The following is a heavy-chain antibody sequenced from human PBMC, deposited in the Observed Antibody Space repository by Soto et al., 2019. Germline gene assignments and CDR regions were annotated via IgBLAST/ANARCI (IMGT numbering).Heavy chain of an antibody. CDR3: AKGPVAGTGNYFEF. V-gene: IGHV3-23*01. CDR1: GFTFSNYA. Sequence: VGSLRLSCAASGFTFSNYAMYWVRQAPGKGLEWVSALTASGGATYYADSVKGRFTISRDNSENTLYVEMNGLRAEDTAVYYCAKGPVAGTGNYFEFWGQGILVTVSS. D-gene: IGHD6-19*01. CDR2: LTASGGAT. J-gene: IGHJ4*02.